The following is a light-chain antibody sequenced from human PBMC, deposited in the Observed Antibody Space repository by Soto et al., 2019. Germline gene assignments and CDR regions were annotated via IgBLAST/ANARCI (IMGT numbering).Light chain of an antibody. CDR1: VLPKQF. J-gene: IGLJ2*01. Sequence: SYELTQPPSVSVSPGQTARITCSGDVLPKQFVYWYQQKSGQAPVLVIYKDSDRPSGIPERFSGSTSGTTVTLTTSAVQAEDEADYYCQSADSSDSFRVVFGGGTKVTVL. V-gene: IGLV3-25*03. CDR3: QSADSSDSFRVV. CDR2: KDS.